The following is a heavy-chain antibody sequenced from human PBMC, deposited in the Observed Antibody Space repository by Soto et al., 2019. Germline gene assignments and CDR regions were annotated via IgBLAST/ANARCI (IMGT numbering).Heavy chain of an antibody. CDR3: AREGGIAVAGPALDY. CDR2: IWYDGSNK. D-gene: IGHD6-19*01. Sequence: GGSLRLSCAASGFTFSSYGMHWVRQAPGKGLEWVAVIWYDGSNKYYADSVKGRFTISRDNSKNTLYLQMNSLRAEDTAVYYCAREGGIAVAGPALDYWGQGTLVTVSS. V-gene: IGHV3-33*01. J-gene: IGHJ4*02. CDR1: GFTFSSYG.